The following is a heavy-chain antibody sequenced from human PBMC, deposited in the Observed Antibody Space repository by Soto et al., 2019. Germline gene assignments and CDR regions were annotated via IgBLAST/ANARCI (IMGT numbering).Heavy chain of an antibody. CDR2: IYHSGST. D-gene: IGHD3-10*01. CDR1: GGSISSSNW. V-gene: IGHV4-4*02. J-gene: IGHJ5*02. Sequence: SETLSLTCAVSGGSISSSNWWSWVRQPPGKGLEWIGEIYHSGSTNYNPSLKSRVTISVDKSKNQFSLKLSSVTAADTAVYYCARFRDPYGSGRRFDPWGQGTLVTVSS. CDR3: ARFRDPYGSGRRFDP.